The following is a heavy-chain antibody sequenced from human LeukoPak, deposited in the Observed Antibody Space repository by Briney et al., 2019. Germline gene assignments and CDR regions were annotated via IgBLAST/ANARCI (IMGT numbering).Heavy chain of an antibody. CDR2: INWNGGTT. V-gene: IGHV3-20*04. CDR1: GFTFADYG. CDR3: ARFNGDYYRIDY. D-gene: IGHD4-17*01. J-gene: IGHJ4*02. Sequence: VGSLRLSCAASGFTFADYGMNWVRQGPGKGLEWVSGINWNGGTTAYADSVKGRFTISRDNAKNSLYLQMNSLRAEDTALYYCARFNGDYYRIDYWGQGTVVTVSS.